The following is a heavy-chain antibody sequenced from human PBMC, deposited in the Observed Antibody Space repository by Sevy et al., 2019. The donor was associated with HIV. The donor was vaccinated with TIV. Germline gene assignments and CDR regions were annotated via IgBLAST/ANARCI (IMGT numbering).Heavy chain of an antibody. Sequence: GGSLRLSCAASGFSLNNYWMNWVRQAPGKGLEWVANIKQDGSVKYYVDSVKGRFTISRDNARNLLYLQMNSLRADDTAVYYCARDPLLGIAREVARGGYWGQGTLVTVSS. V-gene: IGHV3-7*03. J-gene: IGHJ4*02. D-gene: IGHD2-2*03. CDR1: GFSLNNYW. CDR3: ARDPLLGIAREVARGGY. CDR2: IKQDGSVK.